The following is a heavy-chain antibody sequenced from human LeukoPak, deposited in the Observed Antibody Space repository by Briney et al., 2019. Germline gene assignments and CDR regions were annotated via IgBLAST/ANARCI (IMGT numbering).Heavy chain of an antibody. D-gene: IGHD2-15*01. J-gene: IGHJ5*02. V-gene: IGHV1-18*01. CDR3: ARVIDCSGGSCYSGWFDP. Sequence: ASVEVSCKASGYTFTSYGISWVRQAPGQGLEWMGWISAYNGNTNYAQKLQGRVTMTTDTSTSTAYMELRSLRSDDTAVYYCARVIDCSGGSCYSGWFDPWGQGTLVTVSS. CDR1: GYTFTSYG. CDR2: ISAYNGNT.